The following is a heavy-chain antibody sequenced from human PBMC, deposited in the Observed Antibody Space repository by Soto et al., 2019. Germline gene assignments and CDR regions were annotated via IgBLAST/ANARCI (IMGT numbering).Heavy chain of an antibody. D-gene: IGHD4-17*01. V-gene: IGHV3-73*01. J-gene: IGHJ4*02. CDR2: IRSKANNYAT. CDR3: TRGYGDYVLDY. CDR1: GFTFSGSA. Sequence: EVQLVESGGGLVQPGESLKLSCAVSGFTFSGSAMHWVRQASGKGLEWVGRIRSKANNYATAYAASVKGRFTISRDDSKNTAYLQMNRLKSEDTAVYYCTRGYGDYVLDYWGQGTLVTVSS.